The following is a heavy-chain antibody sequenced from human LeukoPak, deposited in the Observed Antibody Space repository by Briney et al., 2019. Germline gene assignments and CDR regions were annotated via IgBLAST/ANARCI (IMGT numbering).Heavy chain of an antibody. CDR2: ISSSSNTI. CDR3: ARDRLVSATHYFDF. J-gene: IGHJ4*02. V-gene: IGHV3-48*02. CDR1: GSTFSSYS. D-gene: IGHD2-15*01. Sequence: GGSLRLSCAASGSTFSSYSMNWVRQAPGKGLEWVSYISSSSNTIYYADSVKGRFTISRDNAKNSLFLQMNSLRDEDTSVYYCARDRLVSATHYFDFWGQGTLVTVSS.